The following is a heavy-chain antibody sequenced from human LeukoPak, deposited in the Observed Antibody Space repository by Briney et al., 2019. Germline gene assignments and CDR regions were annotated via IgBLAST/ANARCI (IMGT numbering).Heavy chain of an antibody. Sequence: ASVKVSCKVSGYTLTELSIHWVRQARGKGREWMGGFDPEDGETIYAQKFQGRVTMNEDTSTDTDSVEPSRLRSEHTAGYYCASSPPGVPAAWFDYWRQRTLATVSS. CDR3: ASSPPGVPAAWFDY. D-gene: IGHD2-2*01. V-gene: IGHV1-24*01. J-gene: IGHJ4*02. CDR2: FDPEDGET. CDR1: GYTLTELS.